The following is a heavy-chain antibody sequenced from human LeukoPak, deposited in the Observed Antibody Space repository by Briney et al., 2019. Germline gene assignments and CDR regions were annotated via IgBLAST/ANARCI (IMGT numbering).Heavy chain of an antibody. CDR1: GFTFSSYG. CDR2: IRYDGSNK. D-gene: IGHD1-1*01. CDR3: ARVDWNRDAFDI. J-gene: IGHJ3*02. V-gene: IGHV3-30*02. Sequence: GGSLRLSCAASGFTFSSYGMHWVRQAPGKGLEWVAFIRYDGSNKYYADSVKGRFTISRDNAKNSLYLQMNSLRDEDTAVYYCARVDWNRDAFDIWGQGTMVTVSS.